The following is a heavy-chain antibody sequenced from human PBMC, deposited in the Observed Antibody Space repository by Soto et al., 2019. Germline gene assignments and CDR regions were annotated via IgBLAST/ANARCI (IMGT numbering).Heavy chain of an antibody. CDR3: ASMIGDPVLSFDY. J-gene: IGHJ4*02. CDR1: GASISSYY. CDR2: IYYSGST. Sequence: QVQLQESGPGLVKPSETLSLTCTVSGASISSYYWSWIRQPPGKGMEWIGFIYYSGSTKYDPSLKSRVTISVDTSKNRFSLKLNSVTDADTAVYYCASMIGDPVLSFDYWCQGTLVTISS. V-gene: IGHV4-59*01. D-gene: IGHD3-10*02.